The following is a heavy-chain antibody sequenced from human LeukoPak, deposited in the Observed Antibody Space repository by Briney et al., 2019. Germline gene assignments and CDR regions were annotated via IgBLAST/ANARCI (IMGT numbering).Heavy chain of an antibody. CDR1: GFTFSSYE. D-gene: IGHD6-19*01. CDR2: ISSSGSTM. V-gene: IGHV3-48*03. J-gene: IGHJ4*02. Sequence: GGSLRLSCAASGFTFSSYEMNWVRQAPGKGLEWVSYISSSGSTMYYADSVKGRFTISRDNAKNSLYLQMNSLRAEDTAVYYCATEQWPRGYYWGQGTLVTVSS. CDR3: ATEQWPRGYY.